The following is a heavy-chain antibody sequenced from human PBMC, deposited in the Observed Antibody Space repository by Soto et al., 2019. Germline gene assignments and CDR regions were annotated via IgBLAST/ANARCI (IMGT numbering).Heavy chain of an antibody. CDR1: GFTFSSYS. J-gene: IGHJ5*02. CDR2: ISSSSSYI. V-gene: IGHV3-21*01. Sequence: GGSLRLSCAASGFTFSSYSMNWVRQAPGKGLEWVSSISSSSSYIYYADSVKGRFTISRDNAKNSLYLQMNSLRAEDTAVYYCARDPRFLEWLPPWGQGTLVTSPQ. D-gene: IGHD3-3*01. CDR3: ARDPRFLEWLPP.